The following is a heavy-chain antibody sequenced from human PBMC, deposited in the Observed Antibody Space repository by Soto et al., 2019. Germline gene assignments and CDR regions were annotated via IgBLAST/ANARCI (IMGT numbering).Heavy chain of an antibody. V-gene: IGHV3-48*02. D-gene: IGHD3-10*01. CDR1: GFTFSSYA. J-gene: IGHJ6*02. Sequence: GGSLRLSCAASGFTFSSYAMSWVRQAPGKGLGWVSYISRSGTNINYADSVKGRFTISRDNGKNSLYLQMNSLRDEDTAVYYCTSYYGYYYYYAMDVWGQGTTVTVSS. CDR2: ISRSGTNI. CDR3: TSYYGYYYYYAMDV.